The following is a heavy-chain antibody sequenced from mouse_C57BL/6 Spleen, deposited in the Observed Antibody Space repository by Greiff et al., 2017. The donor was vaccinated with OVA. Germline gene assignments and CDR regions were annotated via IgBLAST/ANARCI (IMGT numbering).Heavy chain of an antibody. CDR2: INPNNGGT. V-gene: IGHV1-26*01. D-gene: IGHD4-1*01. J-gene: IGHJ2*01. CDR3: ARVFPSGGYFDY. Sequence: EVQLQQSGPELVKPGASVKISCKASGYTFTDYYMNWVKQSHGKSLEWIGDINPNNGGTSYNQKFKGKATLTVDKSSSTAYMELRSLTSEDSAVYYCARVFPSGGYFDYWGQGTTLTVSS. CDR1: GYTFTDYY.